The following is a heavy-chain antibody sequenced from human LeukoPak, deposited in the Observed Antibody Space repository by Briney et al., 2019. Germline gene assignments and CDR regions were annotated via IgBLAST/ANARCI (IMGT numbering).Heavy chain of an antibody. V-gene: IGHV1-2*02. CDR1: GYTFTGYY. CDR3: ARQATPSLPGRDSSGYNPFDF. D-gene: IGHD3-22*01. J-gene: IGHJ4*02. Sequence: GASVKVSCKASGYTFTGYYMHWVRQAPGQGLEWMGWINPNSGGTNYAQKFQGRVTMTRDTSISTAYMELSRLRSDDTAVYYCARQATPSLPGRDSSGYNPFDFRGQGTLVTVSS. CDR2: INPNSGGT.